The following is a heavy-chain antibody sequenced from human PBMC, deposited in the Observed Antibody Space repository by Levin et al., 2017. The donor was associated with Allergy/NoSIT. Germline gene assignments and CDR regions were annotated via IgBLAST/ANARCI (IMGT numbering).Heavy chain of an antibody. CDR3: AKDGYGDGGEFDY. Sequence: GGSLRLSCAASGFTFDDYAMHWVRQAPGKGLEWVSGISWNSGSIGYADSVKGRFTISRDNAKNSLYLQMNSLRAEDTALYYCAKDGYGDGGEFDYWGQGTLVTVSS. CDR2: ISWNSGSI. J-gene: IGHJ4*02. D-gene: IGHD4-17*01. CDR1: GFTFDDYA. V-gene: IGHV3-9*01.